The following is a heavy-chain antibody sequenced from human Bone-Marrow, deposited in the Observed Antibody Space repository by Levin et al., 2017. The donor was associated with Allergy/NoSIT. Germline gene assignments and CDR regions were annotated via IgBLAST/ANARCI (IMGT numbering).Heavy chain of an antibody. CDR2: IYPGDSDT. J-gene: IGHJ2*01. Sequence: KVSCKGSGYSFTSYWIGWVRQMPGKGLEWMGIIYPGDSDTRYSPSFQGQVTISADKSISTAYLQWSSLKASDTAMYYCATAYCGGDCYPYWYFDLWGRGTLVTVSS. D-gene: IGHD2-21*02. CDR3: ATAYCGGDCYPYWYFDL. CDR1: GYSFTSYW. V-gene: IGHV5-51*01.